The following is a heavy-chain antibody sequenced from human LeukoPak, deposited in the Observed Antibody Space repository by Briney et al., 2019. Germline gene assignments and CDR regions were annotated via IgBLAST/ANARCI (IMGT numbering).Heavy chain of an antibody. CDR1: GGSISSYY. J-gene: IGHJ5*02. D-gene: IGHD2-2*01. CDR2: IYTGGST. CDR3: ARDKVVVVPAASMGHNWFDP. Sequence: SETLSLTCTVSGGSISSYYWSWIRQPAGKGLEWIGRIYTGGSTNYNPSLKSRVTMSVDTSKNQFSLKLSSVTAADTAVYYCARDKVVVVPAASMGHNWFDPWGQGTLVTVSS. V-gene: IGHV4-4*07.